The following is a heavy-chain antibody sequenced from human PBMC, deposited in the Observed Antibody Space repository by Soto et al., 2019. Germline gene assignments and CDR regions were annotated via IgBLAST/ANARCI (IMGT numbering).Heavy chain of an antibody. Sequence: SETLSLTCTVSGGSISSSSYYWGWIRQPPGKGLEWIGSIYYSGSTYYNPSLKSRVTISVDTSKNQFSLKLSSVTAADTAVYYCARPGRASYYFDYWGQGTLVTVSS. V-gene: IGHV4-39*01. CDR1: GGSISSSSYY. CDR3: ARPGRASYYFDY. J-gene: IGHJ4*02. CDR2: IYYSGST.